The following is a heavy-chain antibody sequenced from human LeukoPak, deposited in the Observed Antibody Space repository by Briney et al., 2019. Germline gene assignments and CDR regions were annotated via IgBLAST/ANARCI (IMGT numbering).Heavy chain of an antibody. J-gene: IGHJ4*02. D-gene: IGHD3-22*01. CDR3: ASRYYYDSSGQSLIDY. Sequence: KPSETLSLTCTVSGGSISSSSYYWGWIRQPPGKGLEWIGNIYYSGSTYYNPSLKSRVTISVDTSKNQFSLKLSSVTAADTAVYYCASRYYYDSSGQSLIDYWGQGTLVTVSS. V-gene: IGHV4-39*01. CDR1: GGSISSSSYY. CDR2: IYYSGST.